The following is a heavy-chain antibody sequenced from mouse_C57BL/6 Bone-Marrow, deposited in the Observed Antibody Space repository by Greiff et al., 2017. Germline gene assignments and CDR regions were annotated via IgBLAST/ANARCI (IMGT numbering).Heavy chain of an antibody. CDR3: ARATMVTTALFDY. CDR1: GYTFTDYY. Sequence: EVQLQQSGPELVKPGASVKISCKASGYTFTDYYMNWVKQSHGKSLEWIGDINPNNGGTSYNQKFKGKATLTVDKSSSTAYMELRSLTSEDSAVYYSARATMVTTALFDYWGQGTTLTVSS. D-gene: IGHD2-2*01. CDR2: INPNNGGT. V-gene: IGHV1-26*01. J-gene: IGHJ2*01.